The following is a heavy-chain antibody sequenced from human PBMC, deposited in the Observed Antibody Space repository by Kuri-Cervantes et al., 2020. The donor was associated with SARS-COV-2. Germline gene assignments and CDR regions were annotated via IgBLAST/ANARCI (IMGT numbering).Heavy chain of an antibody. V-gene: IGHV4-34*01. D-gene: IGHD2-2*01. CDR1: VESLNTYS. CDR2: INHSGGT. J-gene: IGHJ6*02. CDR3: ASGHIGVVPSPILGLGPHYYYYHMDI. Sequence: TLALTRAVWVESLNTYSRICIRHPPGKGLVWIGEINHSGGTKYKPSLKGRVSISVEASKNQISLKLTSVTAAAAAVYYFASGHIGVVPSPILGLGPHYYYYHMDIWGQGTAVTVSS.